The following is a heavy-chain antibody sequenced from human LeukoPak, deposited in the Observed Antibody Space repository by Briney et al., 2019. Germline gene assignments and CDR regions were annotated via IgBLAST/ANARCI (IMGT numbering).Heavy chain of an antibody. J-gene: IGHJ1*01. CDR3: ARGSPRSIAAAGYFQH. Sequence: SETLSLTCAVYGVSFSGYYWSWIRQPPGKGLEWIGEINHSGSTNYNPSLKSRVTISVDTSKNQFSLKLSSVTAADTAVYYCARGSPRSIAAAGYFQHWGQGTLVTVSS. CDR1: GVSFSGYY. V-gene: IGHV4-34*01. D-gene: IGHD6-13*01. CDR2: INHSGST.